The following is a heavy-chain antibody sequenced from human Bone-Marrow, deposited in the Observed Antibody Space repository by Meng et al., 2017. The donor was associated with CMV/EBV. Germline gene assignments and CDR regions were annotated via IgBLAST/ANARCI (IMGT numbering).Heavy chain of an antibody. CDR3: LLRGVTTLDY. J-gene: IGHJ4*02. D-gene: IGHD4-11*01. CDR2: VFHSGRS. V-gene: IGHV4-39*01. Sequence: GSLRLSCSVSGDAISSNTYYRGWVRQPPGKGLAWIGSVFHSGRSYYNPSLESRVIISVDTSKNQFSLKLNSVTAADTAVYYCLLRGVTTLDYWGQGTLVTVSS. CDR1: GDAISSNTYY.